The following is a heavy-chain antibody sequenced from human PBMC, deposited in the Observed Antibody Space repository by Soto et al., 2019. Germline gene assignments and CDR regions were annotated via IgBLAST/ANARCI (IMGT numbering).Heavy chain of an antibody. CDR3: AKERGFGELYYYYMDV. D-gene: IGHD3-10*01. Sequence: EVQLVESGGGLVQPGRSLRLSCAASGFTFDDYAMHWVRQAPGKGLEWVSGISWNSGSIGYADSVKGRFTISRDNAKNSLYLQMNSLRAEDTALYYCAKERGFGELYYYYMDVWGKGTTVTVSS. CDR1: GFTFDDYA. J-gene: IGHJ6*03. CDR2: ISWNSGSI. V-gene: IGHV3-9*01.